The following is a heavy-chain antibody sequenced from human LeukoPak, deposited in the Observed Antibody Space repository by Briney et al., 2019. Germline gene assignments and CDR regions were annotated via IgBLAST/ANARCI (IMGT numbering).Heavy chain of an antibody. CDR2: IYTSGST. CDR1: GGSISSDY. CDR3: ARDPTGP. V-gene: IGHV4-4*07. Sequence: SETLSLTCTVSGGSISSDYWSWIRQPARKGLERDGRIYTSGSTNYNPSPKSRVTITVDKSKNQFSLKLNPVTAADPAVSYCARDPTGPWGQGTLVTVSS. J-gene: IGHJ5*02. D-gene: IGHD1-14*01.